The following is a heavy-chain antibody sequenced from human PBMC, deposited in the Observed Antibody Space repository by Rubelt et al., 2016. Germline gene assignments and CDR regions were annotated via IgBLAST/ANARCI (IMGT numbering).Heavy chain of an antibody. CDR3: ARHVSSGWYYYYGMDV. CDR1: GGSISSSSYY. D-gene: IGHD6-19*01. CDR2: IYYIGST. Sequence: QLQLQESGPGLVKPSETLSLTCTVSGGSISSSSYYWGWIRHPPGKGLEWIGSIYYIGSTYYNPSPRSRVTISLDTSTNQLSLRLSSVTAADTAGYYGARHVSSGWYYYYGMDVWGQGTTVTVSS. J-gene: IGHJ6*02. V-gene: IGHV4-39*01.